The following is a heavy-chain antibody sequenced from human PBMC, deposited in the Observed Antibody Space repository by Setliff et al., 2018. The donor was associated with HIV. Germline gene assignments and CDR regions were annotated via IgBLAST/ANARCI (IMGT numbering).Heavy chain of an antibody. CDR3: VADPSISMVRGLILGSTFDI. V-gene: IGHV1-58*01. CDR1: GFTFTDSA. Sequence: SVKVSCKASGFTFTDSAVQWVRQTRGQRLEWIGWIVVGRGNTNYAQQFQGRVTITRDMSTSTAYMELSSLRSEDTAAYYCVADPSISMVRGLILGSTFDIWGQGTMVTVSS. J-gene: IGHJ3*02. D-gene: IGHD3-10*01. CDR2: IVVGRGNT.